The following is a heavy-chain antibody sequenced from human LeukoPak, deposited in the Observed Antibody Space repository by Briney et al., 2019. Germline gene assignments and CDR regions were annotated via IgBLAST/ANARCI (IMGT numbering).Heavy chain of an antibody. J-gene: IGHJ4*02. CDR2: INSDGSST. D-gene: IGHD4-23*01. CDR1: GTTFRNYW. Sequence: GGSLRLSCAASGTTFRNYWMHWIRQVPGKGLVWVSRINSDGSSTNYADSVKGRFTISRDNAKNTLCLQMNSLRAEDTAVYYCARGYGHNSVLVDYWGQGTLVSVSS. V-gene: IGHV3-74*01. CDR3: ARGYGHNSVLVDY.